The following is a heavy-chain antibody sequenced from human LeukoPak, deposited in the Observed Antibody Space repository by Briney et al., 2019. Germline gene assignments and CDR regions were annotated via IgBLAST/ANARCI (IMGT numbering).Heavy chain of an antibody. CDR1: GGSISSSSYY. D-gene: IGHD3-22*01. CDR2: IYYSGST. J-gene: IGHJ5*02. Sequence: PSETLSLTCTVSGGSISSSSYYWGWIRQPPGKGLEWIGSIYYSGSTYYNPSLKSRVTISVDTSKNQFSLKLSSVTAADTAVYYCARQLGVIGNWFDPWGQGTLVTVSS. CDR3: ARQLGVIGNWFDP. V-gene: IGHV4-39*01.